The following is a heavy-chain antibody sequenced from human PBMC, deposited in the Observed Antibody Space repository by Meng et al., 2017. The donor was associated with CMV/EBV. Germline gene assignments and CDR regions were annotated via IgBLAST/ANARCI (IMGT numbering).Heavy chain of an antibody. CDR3: ARDSRDYDFWSGRRRYYYYGMDV. CDR1: GFTFSSHS. Sequence: GGSLRLSCAASGFTFSSHSMNWVRQAPGKGLEWVSSISSSSSYVYYADSVTGRFTISRDNAKNSLYLQMNSLRDEDTAVYYCARDSRDYDFWSGRRRYYYYGMDVWGQGTTVTVSS. CDR2: ISSSSSYV. V-gene: IGHV3-21*01. J-gene: IGHJ6*02. D-gene: IGHD3-3*01.